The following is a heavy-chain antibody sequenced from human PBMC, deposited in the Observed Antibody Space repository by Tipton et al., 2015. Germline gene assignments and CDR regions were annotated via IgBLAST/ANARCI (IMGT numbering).Heavy chain of an antibody. Sequence: GLVKPSQTLSLTCAISGDSVSSNSATWNWMRQSPSRGLEWLGRTYYRSKWHYDYAVSVRSRVTINPDTSKNQFSLQLNSVTPEDTAVYYCARDLGAAFDYWGQGTLVTVSS. CDR1: GDSVSSNSAT. D-gene: IGHD1-26*01. V-gene: IGHV6-1*01. J-gene: IGHJ4*02. CDR3: ARDLGAAFDY. CDR2: TYYRSKWHY.